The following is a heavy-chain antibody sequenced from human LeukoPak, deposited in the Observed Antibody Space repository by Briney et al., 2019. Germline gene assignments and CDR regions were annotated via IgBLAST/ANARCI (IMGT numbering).Heavy chain of an antibody. D-gene: IGHD2-15*01. V-gene: IGHV1-2*02. J-gene: IGHJ6*02. CDR1: GYTFTGYY. CDR3: AREGYCSGGSCYLGYYYYGMDV. CDR2: INPNSGST. Sequence: ASVKVSCKASGYTFTGYYMHWVRQAPRQGLEWMGWINPNSGSTNYAQKLQGRVTMTTDTSTSTAYVELRSLRSDDTAVYYCAREGYCSGGSCYLGYYYYGMDVWGQGTTVTVSS.